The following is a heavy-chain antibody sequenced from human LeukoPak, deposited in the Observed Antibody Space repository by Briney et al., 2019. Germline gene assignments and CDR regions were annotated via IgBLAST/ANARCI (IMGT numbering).Heavy chain of an antibody. D-gene: IGHD3-22*01. CDR1: GGSISSYY. CDR3: ARENYYDSSGYPTA. J-gene: IGHJ4*02. CDR2: IYYSGST. V-gene: IGHV4-59*12. Sequence: SETLSLTCTVSGGSISSYYWSWIRQPPGKGLEWIGYIYYSGSTYYNPSLKSRVTISVDTSKNQFSLKLSSVAAADTAVYYCARENYYDSSGYPTAWGQGTLVTVSS.